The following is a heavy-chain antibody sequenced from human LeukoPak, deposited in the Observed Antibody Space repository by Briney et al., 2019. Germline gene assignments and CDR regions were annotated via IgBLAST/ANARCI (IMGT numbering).Heavy chain of an antibody. CDR1: GGTFSSYA. D-gene: IGHD2-2*01. CDR3: ARDSLGYCSSVSCMLLDF. V-gene: IGHV1-69*05. J-gene: IGHJ4*02. Sequence: SVKVSCKASGGTFSSYAISWVRQAPGQGLEWMGRIIPIFGTANYAQKFQGRVTITTDESTSTAYMELSSLRSDDTAVYYCARDSLGYCSSVSCMLLDFWGQGTLVTVSS. CDR2: IIPIFGTA.